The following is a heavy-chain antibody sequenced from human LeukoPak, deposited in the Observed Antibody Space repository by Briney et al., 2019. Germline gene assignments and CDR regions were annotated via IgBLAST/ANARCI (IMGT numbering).Heavy chain of an antibody. V-gene: IGHV3-33*01. D-gene: IGHD2-2*01. CDR3: AREASPAANWFDP. Sequence: PGRSLRLSCAASGFTFSSYGMHWVRQAPGKGLEWVAVIWYDGSNKYYAYSVKGRFTISRDNSKNTLYLQMNSLRAEDTAVYYCAREASPAANWFDPWGQGTLVTVSS. CDR2: IWYDGSNK. J-gene: IGHJ5*02. CDR1: GFTFSSYG.